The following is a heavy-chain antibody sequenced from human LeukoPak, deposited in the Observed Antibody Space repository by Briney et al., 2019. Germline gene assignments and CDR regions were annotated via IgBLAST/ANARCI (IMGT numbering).Heavy chain of an antibody. CDR2: IYTSGST. J-gene: IGHJ6*03. Sequence: PSETLSLTCTVSGGSISSYYWSWIRQPAGKGLEWIGRIYTSGSTNYNPSLKSRVTMSVDTSKNQFSLKLSSVTAADTAVYYCARDGRGGGLDSVVVPAAKGRSIAARDYYYYMDVWGKGTTVTVSS. V-gene: IGHV4-4*07. D-gene: IGHD2-2*01. CDR3: ARDGRGGGLDSVVVPAAKGRSIAARDYYYYMDV. CDR1: GGSISSYY.